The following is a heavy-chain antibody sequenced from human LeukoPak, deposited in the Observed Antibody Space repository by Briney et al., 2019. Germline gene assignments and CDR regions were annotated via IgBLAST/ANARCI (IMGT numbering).Heavy chain of an antibody. CDR2: IYHSGST. V-gene: IGHV4-39*01. Sequence: KTSETLSLTCTVSGGSISSNSYYWGWIRQPPGKGLEWIGGIYHSGSTYYQPSLKSPVTIYVDTSKNQFSLKLSSVTATDTAVYYCVRLYGSGWYFDYWGQGTLVTVSS. CDR1: GGSISSNSYY. CDR3: VRLYGSGWYFDY. D-gene: IGHD6-19*01. J-gene: IGHJ4*02.